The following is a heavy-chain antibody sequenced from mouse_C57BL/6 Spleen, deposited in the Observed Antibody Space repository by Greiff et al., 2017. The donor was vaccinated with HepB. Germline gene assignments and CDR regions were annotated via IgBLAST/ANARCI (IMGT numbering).Heavy chain of an antibody. CDR3: ARDGNYD. D-gene: IGHD2-1*01. Sequence: QVQLQQSGAELVKPGASVKLSCKASGYTFTSYWMQWVKQRPGQGLEWIGEIDPSDSYTNYNQKFKGKATLTVDTSSSTAYMQLSSLTSEDSAVYYCARDGNYDWGQGTTLTVSS. J-gene: IGHJ2*01. CDR2: IDPSDSYT. V-gene: IGHV1-50*01. CDR1: GYTFTSYW.